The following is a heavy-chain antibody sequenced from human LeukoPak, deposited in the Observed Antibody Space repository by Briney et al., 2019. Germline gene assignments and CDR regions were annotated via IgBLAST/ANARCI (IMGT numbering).Heavy chain of an antibody. D-gene: IGHD6-19*01. Sequence: GGSLRLSCTASGFTFSSYAMHWVRQAPGKGLEYVSTINSNGGSTYYPNSVKGRFTISRDNSKNTLYLQMGSLRAEDTAVYYCASSFIYSSGCDYWGQGTLVTVSS. CDR2: INSNGGST. J-gene: IGHJ4*02. V-gene: IGHV3-64*01. CDR3: ASSFIYSSGCDY. CDR1: GFTFSSYA.